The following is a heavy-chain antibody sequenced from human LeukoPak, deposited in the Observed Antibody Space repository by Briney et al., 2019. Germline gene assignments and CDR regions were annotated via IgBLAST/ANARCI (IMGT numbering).Heavy chain of an antibody. CDR3: AKGEGYGYIDY. J-gene: IGHJ4*02. V-gene: IGHV3-30*18. D-gene: IGHD6-13*01. CDR2: ISYDGSNK. Sequence: PGGSLRLSCAASGFTFSSYGMHWVRQAPGKGLEWVAAISYDGSNKYYADSVKGRFTISRDNSKNTLYLQMNSLRAEDTAVYYCAKGEGYGYIDYWGQGTLVTVSS. CDR1: GFTFSSYG.